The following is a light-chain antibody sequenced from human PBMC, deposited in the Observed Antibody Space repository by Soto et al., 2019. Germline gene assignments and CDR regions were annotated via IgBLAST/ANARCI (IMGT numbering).Light chain of an antibody. CDR1: QTVRNNY. V-gene: IGKV3-20*01. CDR2: AAS. Sequence: VLTPSPGTLSLSPRARATLSCRASQTVRNNYLAWYQQKPGQAPRLLIYAASSRSTGIPDRFSGTGSGTDFTLTISGLEPGDFAVYFCQQYAASPWPFGQGGKVDI. J-gene: IGKJ1*01. CDR3: QQYAASPWP.